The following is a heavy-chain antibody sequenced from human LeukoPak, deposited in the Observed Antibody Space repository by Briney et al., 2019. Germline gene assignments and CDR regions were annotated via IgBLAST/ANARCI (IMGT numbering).Heavy chain of an antibody. D-gene: IGHD2-15*01. V-gene: IGHV4-39*01. Sequence: SETLSLTCTVSGGSISSYYWGWIRQPPGKGLEWIGSIYYSGSTYYNPSLKSRVTISVDTSKNQFSLKLSSVTAADTAVYYCARRYCSGGSCYSDNWFDPWGQGTLVTVSS. CDR2: IYYSGST. CDR3: ARRYCSGGSCYSDNWFDP. J-gene: IGHJ5*02. CDR1: GGSISSYY.